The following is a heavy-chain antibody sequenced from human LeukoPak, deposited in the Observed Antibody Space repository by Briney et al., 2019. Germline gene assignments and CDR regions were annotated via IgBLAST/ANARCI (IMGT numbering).Heavy chain of an antibody. J-gene: IGHJ5*02. Sequence: PGGSLRLSCAASGFTFSSYWMSWVRQAPGKGLEWVANIKQDGSEKYYVDSVKGRFTISRDNAKNSLYLQMNSLRAEDTAVYYCARDDCSSISCYHNWSDPWGQGTLVTVSS. D-gene: IGHD2-2*01. CDR1: GFTFSSYW. CDR3: ARDDCSSISCYHNWSDP. CDR2: IKQDGSEK. V-gene: IGHV3-7*01.